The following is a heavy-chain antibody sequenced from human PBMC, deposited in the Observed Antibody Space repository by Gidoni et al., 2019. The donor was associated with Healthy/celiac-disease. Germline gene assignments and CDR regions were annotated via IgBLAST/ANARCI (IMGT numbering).Heavy chain of an antibody. V-gene: IGHV1-69*02. J-gene: IGHJ6*02. Sequence: QVQLVQSGAEVKKPGSSVKVSCKASGGTFSSYTISWVRPAPGQGLEWMGRIIPIRGIANDAQKFQGRVTITADKSTSTAYMELSSLRSEDTAVYYCARRGWLPDGYNKKTRDYYYYYGMDVWGQGTTVTVSS. CDR1: GGTFSSYT. CDR2: IIPIRGIA. CDR3: ARRGWLPDGYNKKTRDYYYYYGMDV. D-gene: IGHD5-12*01.